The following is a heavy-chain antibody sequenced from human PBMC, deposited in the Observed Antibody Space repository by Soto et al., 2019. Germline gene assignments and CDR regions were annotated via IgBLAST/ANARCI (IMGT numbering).Heavy chain of an antibody. D-gene: IGHD2-2*01. V-gene: IGHV6-1*01. J-gene: IGHJ6*02. Sequence: SQTLSLTCAISGDSVSSNSAAWNWIRQSPSRGLEWLGRTYYRSKWYNDYAVSVKSRITIDPDTSKNQFSLQLNSVTPEDTAVYYCARGGVVVVPAALYYYGMDVWGQGTTVTVSS. CDR1: GDSVSSNSAA. CDR3: ARGGVVVVPAALYYYGMDV. CDR2: TYYRSKWYN.